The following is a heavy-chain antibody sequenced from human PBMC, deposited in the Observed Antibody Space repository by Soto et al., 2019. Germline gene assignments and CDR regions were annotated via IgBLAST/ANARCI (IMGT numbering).Heavy chain of an antibody. CDR2: VSGDNGHT. CDR1: GYTFTTYA. V-gene: IGHV1-18*04. J-gene: IGHJ4*02. CDR3: ATGDGSGPIHY. Sequence: PSVKVSCKASGYTFTTYAITWMRQAPGQGLEWMGWVSGDNGHTNYEQKFQGRVTMTTDPSTSTAYMELRSLRSGDTAVYYCATGDGSGPIHYWGQGTLVTVSS. D-gene: IGHD6-19*01.